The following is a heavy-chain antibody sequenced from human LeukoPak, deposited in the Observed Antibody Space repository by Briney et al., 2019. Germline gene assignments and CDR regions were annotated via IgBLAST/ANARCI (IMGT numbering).Heavy chain of an antibody. CDR3: ARPLGYCSSTSCYNAFDI. CDR1: GGTFSSYA. Sequence: SVKVPCKASGGTFSSYAISWVRQAPGQGLEWMGGIIPIFGTANYAQKFQGRVTITADESTSTAYMELSSLRSEDTAVYYCARPLGYCSSTSCYNAFDIWGQGTMVTVSS. CDR2: IIPIFGTA. V-gene: IGHV1-69*13. D-gene: IGHD2-2*02. J-gene: IGHJ3*02.